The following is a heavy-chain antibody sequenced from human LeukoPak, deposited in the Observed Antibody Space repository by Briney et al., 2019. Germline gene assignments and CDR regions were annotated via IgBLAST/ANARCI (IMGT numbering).Heavy chain of an antibody. J-gene: IGHJ3*02. CDR3: AREFGLRYFDWLLWGAFDI. Sequence: PGGSLRLSCAASGFTFSIYGMHWVRQAPGKGLEWVALISYDGSNKYYAESVKGRFTISRDNAKNSLYLQMNSLRAEDTAVCYCAREFGLRYFDWLLWGAFDIWGQGTMVTVSS. D-gene: IGHD3-9*01. CDR2: ISYDGSNK. V-gene: IGHV3-30*03. CDR1: GFTFSIYG.